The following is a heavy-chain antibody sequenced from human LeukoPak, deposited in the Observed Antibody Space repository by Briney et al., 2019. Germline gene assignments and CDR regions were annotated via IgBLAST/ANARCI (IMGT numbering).Heavy chain of an antibody. V-gene: IGHV3-7*01. CDR2: IKQDGSEK. CDR3: ARGRGIAL. D-gene: IGHD6-13*01. Sequence: GGSLRLSCAASGFTFSSYWMSWVRQAPGKGLEWVANIKQDGSEKYYVDSVKGRFTISRDNVKNSIYLQMNSLRADGTAVYYCARGRGIALWGQGTLVTVSS. CDR1: GFTFSSYW. J-gene: IGHJ4*02.